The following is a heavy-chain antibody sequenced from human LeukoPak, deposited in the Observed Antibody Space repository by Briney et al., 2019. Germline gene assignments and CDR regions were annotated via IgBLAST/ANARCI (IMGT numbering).Heavy chain of an antibody. J-gene: IGHJ4*02. V-gene: IGHV3-23*01. CDR3: VLRGGATDY. CDR2: ISGSGGTT. Sequence: GGSLRLSCAASGFTFSSFVLNWVRQAPGKGLEWVSTISGSGGTTYYADSVKGRFTISRDNSKNTLYLQMNSLRAEDTAVYYCVLRGGATDYWGQGALVTVSS. D-gene: IGHD3-16*01. CDR1: GFTFSSFV.